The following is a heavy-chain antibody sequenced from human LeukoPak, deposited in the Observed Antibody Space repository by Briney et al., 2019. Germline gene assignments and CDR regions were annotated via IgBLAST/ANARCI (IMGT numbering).Heavy chain of an antibody. J-gene: IGHJ2*01. CDR1: GGSFNSYA. Sequence: SVKVSCMSSGGSFNSYAISWVRQAPGQGLDWMGGIILIFGNSNYAQKFQGRVTITADKSTNTAYMELSSLRSEDTAVYYCARSQPLAYCDLWGRGTLVPVSS. CDR2: IILIFGNS. V-gene: IGHV1-69*06. CDR3: ARSQPLAYCDL.